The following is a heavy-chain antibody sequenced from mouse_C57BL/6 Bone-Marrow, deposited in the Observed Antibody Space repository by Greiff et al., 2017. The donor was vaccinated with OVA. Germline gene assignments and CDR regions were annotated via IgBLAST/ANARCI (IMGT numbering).Heavy chain of an antibody. D-gene: IGHD1-1*01. J-gene: IGHJ2*01. CDR3: AREGGSSSYYFDY. CDR2: ISYDGST. Sequence: EVKVEESGPGLVKPSQSLSLTCSVTGYSITSGYYWYWIRQFPGNKLEWMGYISYDGSTNYNPSLKNRITITRDTSKNQFFLKLNSVTTEDTATDYCAREGGSSSYYFDYWGQGTTLTVSS. CDR1: GYSITSGYY. V-gene: IGHV3-6*01.